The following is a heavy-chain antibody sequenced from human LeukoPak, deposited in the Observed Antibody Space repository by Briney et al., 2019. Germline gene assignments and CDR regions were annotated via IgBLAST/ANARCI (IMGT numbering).Heavy chain of an antibody. CDR3: ARTTEGGYTYDYVYYYYMDV. J-gene: IGHJ6*03. CDR1: GGSISSYY. CDR2: IYYSGST. D-gene: IGHD5-18*01. Sequence: SETLSLTCTVSGGSISSYYWSWIRQPPGKGLEWIGYIYYSGSTNYNPSLKSRATISVDTSKNQFSLKLSSVTAAVTAVYYCARTTEGGYTYDYVYYYYMDVWGKGTTVTISS. V-gene: IGHV4-59*01.